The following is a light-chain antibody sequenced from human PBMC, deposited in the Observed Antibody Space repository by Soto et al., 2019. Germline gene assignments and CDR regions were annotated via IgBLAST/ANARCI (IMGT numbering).Light chain of an antibody. J-gene: IGKJ4*01. Sequence: EIVMTQSPATLSVSPGERVTLSCRASQGVSGKLAWYQQRPGQAPRLVIYDASVRATGIPTRFSGSGSGTEFTLTITSLQSEAFAVYYCQQRSNWPPAFTFGGGTKVDIK. CDR3: QQRSNWPPAFT. CDR2: DAS. V-gene: IGKV3-15*01. CDR1: QGVSGK.